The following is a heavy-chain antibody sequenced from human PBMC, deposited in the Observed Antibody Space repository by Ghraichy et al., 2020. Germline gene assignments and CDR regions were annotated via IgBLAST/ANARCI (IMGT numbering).Heavy chain of an antibody. CDR1: GGSFSGYY. V-gene: IGHV4-34*01. J-gene: IGHJ4*02. Sequence: SETLSLTCAVYGGSFSGYYWSWIRQPPGKGLEWIGEINHSGSTNYNPSFKSRVTISVDTPKNQFSLKLSSVTAADTAVYYCAIPIYYDSSGYYLHWGQGTLVTVSS. CDR2: INHSGST. CDR3: AIPIYYDSSGYYLH. D-gene: IGHD3-22*01.